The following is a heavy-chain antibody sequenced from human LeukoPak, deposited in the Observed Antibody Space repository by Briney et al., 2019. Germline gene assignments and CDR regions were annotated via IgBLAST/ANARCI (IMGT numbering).Heavy chain of an antibody. CDR3: ARVTTGKYRGDY. V-gene: IGHV1-18*01. J-gene: IGHJ4*02. D-gene: IGHD1-1*01. CDR1: GYTFTSYS. CDR2: SSTHNGNT. Sequence: ASVKVSCKASGYTFTSYSISWVRQAPGQGLEWMGWSSTHNGNTNCAQKLQGRVTMTTDTSTTTAYMELRSLRSDDTAVYYCARVTTGKYRGDYWGQGTLVTVSS.